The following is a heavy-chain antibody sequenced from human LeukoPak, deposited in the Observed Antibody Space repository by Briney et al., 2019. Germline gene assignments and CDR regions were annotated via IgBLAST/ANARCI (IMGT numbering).Heavy chain of an antibody. J-gene: IGHJ3*02. V-gene: IGHV1-2*02. D-gene: IGHD1-26*01. CDR1: AYTFTDYF. CDR3: ARGSPVGSSEVDAFEI. Sequence: ASVKVSCKASAYTFTDYFIHWVRQAPGQGLKWMGWINPKSGGTDYAQKFQGRVSMTGDTSITTAYIELTRVTSDDTAVYYCARGSPVGSSEVDAFEIWGQGTMVTVSS. CDR2: INPKSGGT.